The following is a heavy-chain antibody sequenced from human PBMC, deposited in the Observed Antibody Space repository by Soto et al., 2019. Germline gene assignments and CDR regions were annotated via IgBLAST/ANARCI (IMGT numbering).Heavy chain of an antibody. J-gene: IGHJ6*02. Sequence: QVQLVQSGAEVKKPGASVKVSCKASGYTFTSYGISWVRQAPGQGLEWMGWISAYNGNTNYAQKLQGRVTMTTDTATRPAYMALRSLRHDDTAVYYCASEGQASGYDDRRDGMDVWGQGTTVTVSS. CDR1: GYTFTSYG. CDR2: ISAYNGNT. CDR3: ASEGQASGYDDRRDGMDV. D-gene: IGHD5-12*01. V-gene: IGHV1-18*01.